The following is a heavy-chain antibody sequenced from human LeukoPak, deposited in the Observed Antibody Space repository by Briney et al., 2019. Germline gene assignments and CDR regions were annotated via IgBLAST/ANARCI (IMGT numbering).Heavy chain of an antibody. CDR2: INPNRGGT. D-gene: IGHD6-6*01. CDR3: ARGIAARRFDY. Sequence: ASVKVSCKASGYTFTSYYMHWVRQAPGQGLEWMGWINPNRGGTNYAQKVQGRVTMTRDTSISTAYMELSRLRSDDTAVYYCARGIAARRFDYWGQGTLVTVSS. CDR1: GYTFTSYY. J-gene: IGHJ4*02. V-gene: IGHV1-2*02.